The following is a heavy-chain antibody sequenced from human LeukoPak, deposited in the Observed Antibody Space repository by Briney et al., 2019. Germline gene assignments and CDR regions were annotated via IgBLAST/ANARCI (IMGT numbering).Heavy chain of an antibody. Sequence: SETLSLTCAVYGGSFSGYYWSWIRQSPGQGLEWIGNIYYRGDINYNPSLKSRVIISIDTSKNQFSLKVTSLTAADTAVYYCATNKDWAEADRGQGTLVIVSS. V-gene: IGHV4-59*03. J-gene: IGHJ4*02. D-gene: IGHD3/OR15-3a*01. CDR1: GGSFSGYY. CDR2: IYYRGDI. CDR3: ATNKDWAEAD.